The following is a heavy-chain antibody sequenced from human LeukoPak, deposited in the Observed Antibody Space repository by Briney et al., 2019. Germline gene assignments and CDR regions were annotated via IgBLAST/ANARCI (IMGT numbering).Heavy chain of an antibody. D-gene: IGHD6-19*01. CDR2: IYHSGST. CDR3: ARATGYSSGWRPSHMDV. CDR1: GGSISSSNW. Sequence: SETLSLTCAVSGGSISSSNWWSWVRQPPGKGLEWIGYIYHSGSTYYNPSLKSRVTISVDRSKNQFSLKLSSVTAADTAVYYCARATGYSSGWRPSHMDVWGKGTTVTVSS. V-gene: IGHV4-4*02. J-gene: IGHJ6*03.